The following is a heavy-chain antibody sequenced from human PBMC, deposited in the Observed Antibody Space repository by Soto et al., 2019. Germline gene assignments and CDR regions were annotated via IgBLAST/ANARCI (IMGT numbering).Heavy chain of an antibody. Sequence: GGSLRLSCAASGFTVSSNYMSWVRQAPGKGLAWVSLIYSGGSTYYADSVKGRFTISRDNSKNTLYLQMNSLRAEDTAVYYCARVDTAMDTYDYWGQGTLVTVSS. CDR2: IYSGGST. D-gene: IGHD5-18*01. J-gene: IGHJ4*02. CDR1: GFTVSSNY. CDR3: ARVDTAMDTYDY. V-gene: IGHV3-53*01.